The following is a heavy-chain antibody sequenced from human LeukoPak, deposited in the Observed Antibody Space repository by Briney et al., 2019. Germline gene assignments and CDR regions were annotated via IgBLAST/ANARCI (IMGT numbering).Heavy chain of an antibody. Sequence: PGGSLGLSCAASGFTFSSYWMSWVRQAPGKGLEWVANIKQDGSEKYYVDSVKGRFTISRDNAKNSLYLQMNSLKAEDTAVYYCAGIVVVAATYFDYWGQGTLVTVSS. CDR2: IKQDGSEK. CDR1: GFTFSSYW. J-gene: IGHJ4*02. V-gene: IGHV3-7*01. CDR3: AGIVVVAATYFDY. D-gene: IGHD2-15*01.